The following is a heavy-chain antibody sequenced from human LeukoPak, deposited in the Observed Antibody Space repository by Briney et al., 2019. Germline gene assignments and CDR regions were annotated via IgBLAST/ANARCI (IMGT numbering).Heavy chain of an antibody. D-gene: IGHD1-26*01. CDR3: ARQDSGSYLNPLDI. J-gene: IGHJ3*02. CDR1: GGSISSYY. CDR2: IYYTWST. V-gene: IGHV4-59*08. Sequence: PSETLSLTCIVSGGSISSYYWSWIRQPPGKGLEWIGYIYYTWSTNYNPSLKSRVTISVDTSKNQLSLKLSSVTAADTAVYYCARQDSGSYLNPLDIWGQGTVVTVSS.